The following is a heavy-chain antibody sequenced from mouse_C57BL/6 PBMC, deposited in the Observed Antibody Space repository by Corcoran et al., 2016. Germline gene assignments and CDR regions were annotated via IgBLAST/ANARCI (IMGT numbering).Heavy chain of an antibody. CDR3: ARHWHWYFDV. Sequence: EVQLQQSGPVLVKPGASVKMSCKASGYTFTDYYMNWVKQSHGKSLEWIGVINPYNGGTSYNQKFKGKATLTVDKSSSTAYMELNSLTSEDSAVYYCARHWHWYFDVWGTGTTVTVSS. CDR2: INPYNGGT. J-gene: IGHJ1*03. V-gene: IGHV1-19*01. D-gene: IGHD4-1*01. CDR1: GYTFTDYY.